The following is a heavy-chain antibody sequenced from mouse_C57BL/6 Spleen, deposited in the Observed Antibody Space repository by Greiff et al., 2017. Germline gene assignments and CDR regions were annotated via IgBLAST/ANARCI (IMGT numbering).Heavy chain of an antibody. D-gene: IGHD2-4*01. Sequence: QVQLQQPRAELVKPGASVKLSCKASGYTFTSYWMHWVKQRPGQGLAWIGMIHPNSGSTNYNEKFKSKATLTVDKSSSTAYMQLSSLTSEDSAVYYCASPYYDYDGYAMDYWGQGTSVTVSS. CDR2: IHPNSGST. CDR3: ASPYYDYDGYAMDY. CDR1: GYTFTSYW. V-gene: IGHV1-64*01. J-gene: IGHJ4*01.